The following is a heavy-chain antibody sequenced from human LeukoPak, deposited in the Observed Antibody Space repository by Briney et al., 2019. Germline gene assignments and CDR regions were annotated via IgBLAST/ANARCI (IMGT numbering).Heavy chain of an antibody. V-gene: IGHV4-39*01. J-gene: IGHJ4*02. Sequence: ASETLSLTCTVSGASISSSNYYWGWIRQTPGKGLEWIGDIFYSGSTHYNPSLKSRITMSVDTSKIQFSLKLNSMTAADTAVYYCARLRYNWNYGLFDYWGQGSLDTVSS. CDR1: GASISSSNYY. CDR3: ARLRYNWNYGLFDY. CDR2: IFYSGST. D-gene: IGHD1-7*01.